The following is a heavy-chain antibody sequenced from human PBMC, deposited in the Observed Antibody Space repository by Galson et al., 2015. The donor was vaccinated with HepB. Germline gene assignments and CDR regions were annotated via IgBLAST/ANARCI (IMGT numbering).Heavy chain of an antibody. J-gene: IGHJ4*02. V-gene: IGHV3-30*19. D-gene: IGHD3-22*01. CDR3: ARDQSIYYYDSSGYYYLDY. CDR1: GFTFSSYG. CDR2: IWYDGSNK. Sequence: SLRLSCAASGFTFSSYGMHWVRQAPGKGLEWVAVIWYDGSNKYYADSVKGRFTISRGNSKNTLYLQMNSLRAEDTAVYYCARDQSIYYYDSSGYYYLDYWGQGTLVTVSS.